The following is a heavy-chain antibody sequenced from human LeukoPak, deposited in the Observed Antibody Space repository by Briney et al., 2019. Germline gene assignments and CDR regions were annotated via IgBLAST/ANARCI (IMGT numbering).Heavy chain of an antibody. Sequence: PGGSLRLSCAASGFTFSDYYMSWIRQAPGKGLEWVSYISSSGSTMYYADSVKGRFTISRDNAKNSLHLQMNSLRAEDTAVYYCAKDYSKTSYYGSGTYYRPNWFDPWGQGTLVTVSS. CDR2: ISSSGSTM. CDR3: AKDYSKTSYYGSGTYYRPNWFDP. D-gene: IGHD3-10*01. V-gene: IGHV3-11*04. CDR1: GFTFSDYY. J-gene: IGHJ5*02.